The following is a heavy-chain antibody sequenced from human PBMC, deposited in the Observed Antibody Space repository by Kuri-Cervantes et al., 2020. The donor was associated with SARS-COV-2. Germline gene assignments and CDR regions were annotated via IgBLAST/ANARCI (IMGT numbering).Heavy chain of an antibody. J-gene: IGHJ3*02. CDR2: INPSGGST. CDR1: AYTFTSYY. Sequence: ASVKGSCRASAYTFTSYYMHWVRQASGQELEWMGMINPSGGSTSYAQKFQGRVTMTRDTSTSTVYMELSSLRSEDTAVYYWARTRIAAAGTDAFDIWGQGTMVTVSS. V-gene: IGHV1-46*01. D-gene: IGHD6-13*01. CDR3: ARTRIAAAGTDAFDI.